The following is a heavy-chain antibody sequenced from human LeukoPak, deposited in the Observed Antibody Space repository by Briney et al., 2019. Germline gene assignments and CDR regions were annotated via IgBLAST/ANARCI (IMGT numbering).Heavy chain of an antibody. D-gene: IGHD6-13*01. J-gene: IGHJ4*02. CDR2: ISSSSSTI. V-gene: IGHV3-48*01. CDR3: ARVVRGGSSDY. Sequence: GGSLRLSCVASGFKFSHYSMNWVRQAPGKGLEWISYISSSSSTIYDADSVKGRFTISRDSAKNSLYLQMNSLRAEDTAVYYCARVVRGGSSDYWGQGTLVTVSS. CDR1: GFKFSHYS.